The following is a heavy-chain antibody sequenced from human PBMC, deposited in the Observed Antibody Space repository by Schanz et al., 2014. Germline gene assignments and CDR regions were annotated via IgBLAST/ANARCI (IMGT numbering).Heavy chain of an antibody. CDR3: ARGGYGSGSDREFDY. CDR2: IYYSGSS. Sequence: QVQLQESGPGLLKPSETLSLTCTASGGSIRSYFWSWIRQPPGKGLEWIGYIYYSGSSDYNPSLKSRFTISVDASKSQCSVKLSSVTAADTAVYYCARGGYGSGSDREFDYWGQGALVTVSS. V-gene: IGHV4-59*01. D-gene: IGHD3-10*01. J-gene: IGHJ4*02. CDR1: GGSIRSYF.